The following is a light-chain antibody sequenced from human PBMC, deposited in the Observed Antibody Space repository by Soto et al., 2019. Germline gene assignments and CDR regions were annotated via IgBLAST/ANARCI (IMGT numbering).Light chain of an antibody. J-gene: IGLJ3*02. V-gene: IGLV4-69*01. CDR2: VNSDGSH. CDR3: QTWGTGMRV. CDR1: SGHSSYA. Sequence: QPVLTQSPSASASLGTSVKLTCTLSSGHSSYAIAWHQQQPEKGPRYLMKVNSDGSHIKGDGIPDRFSGSSSGAERYLTISSLQSEDEADYYCQTWGTGMRVLGGGTKLTVL.